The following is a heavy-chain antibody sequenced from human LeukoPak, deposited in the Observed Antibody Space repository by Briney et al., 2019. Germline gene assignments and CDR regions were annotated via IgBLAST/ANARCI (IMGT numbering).Heavy chain of an antibody. CDR2: ISGSGGST. J-gene: IGHJ4*02. CDR1: GFTFSSYA. Sequence: PGGSLRLSCAASGFTFSSYAMSWVRQAPGKGLEWVSAISGSGGSTYYADSVKGRFTISRDNSKNTLYLQMNSLRAEDTAVYYCAGDYDYVWGSYRPYYFDYWGQGTLVTVSS. CDR3: AGDYDYVWGSYRPYYFDY. D-gene: IGHD3-16*02. V-gene: IGHV3-23*01.